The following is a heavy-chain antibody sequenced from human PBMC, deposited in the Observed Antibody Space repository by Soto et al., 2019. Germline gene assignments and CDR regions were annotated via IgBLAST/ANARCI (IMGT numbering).Heavy chain of an antibody. CDR2: INPNSGGT. V-gene: IGHV1-2*02. CDR1: GYTFTGYY. D-gene: IGHD3-10*01. CDR3: ARLGTYYYGSGRRGMDV. Sequence: QVQLVQSGAEVKKPGASVKVSCKASGYTFTGYYMHWVRQAPGQGLEWMGWINPNSGGTNYAQKFQGRVTMTRDTPISTAYMELSRLRSEDTAVYYCARLGTYYYGSGRRGMDVWGQGTTVTVSS. J-gene: IGHJ6*02.